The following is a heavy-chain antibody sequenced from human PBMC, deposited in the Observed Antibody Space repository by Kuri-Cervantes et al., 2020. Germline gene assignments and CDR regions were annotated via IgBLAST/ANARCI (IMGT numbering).Heavy chain of an antibody. V-gene: IGHV4-4*02. CDR3: ARAIYGDYFAAKDGGDKEQYYYYYYGMDV. CDR1: GGSISSSNW. J-gene: IGHJ6*02. D-gene: IGHD4-17*01. CDR2: IYHSGST. Sequence: GSLRLSCAVSGGSISSSNWWRWVRQPPGKGLEWIGEIYHSGSTNYNPSLKSRVTISVDTSKNQFSLKLSSVTAADTAVYYCARAIYGDYFAAKDGGDKEQYYYYYYGMDVWGQGTTVTVSS.